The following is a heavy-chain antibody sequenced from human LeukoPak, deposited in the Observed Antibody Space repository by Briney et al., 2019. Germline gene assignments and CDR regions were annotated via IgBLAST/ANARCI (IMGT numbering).Heavy chain of an antibody. CDR3: ARFSSGSNWFDA. J-gene: IGHJ5*02. V-gene: IGHV4-59*11. CDR2: MSYSGNT. Sequence: SEPLSLTCTVSGASISSQFWSWVRQPPGKRPEYIGYMSYSGNTNYNPSLKSRVTISLDTSKNQFSLKLSSLTAADTAVYYCARFSSGSNWFDAWGQGTLVTVSS. CDR1: GASISSQF.